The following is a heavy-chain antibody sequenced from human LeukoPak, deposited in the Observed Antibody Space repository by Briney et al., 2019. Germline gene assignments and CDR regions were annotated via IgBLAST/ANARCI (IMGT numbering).Heavy chain of an antibody. CDR1: GFSFNNYG. Sequence: GGSLRLSCAASGFSFNNYGMNWVRQAPGKGLEWVAFISYDGNTQYYADSVKGRFTISRDNAKNSLYLQMNSLRAEDTAVYYCAREEQGDYWGQGTLVTVSS. V-gene: IGHV3-30*03. CDR3: AREEQGDY. J-gene: IGHJ4*02. CDR2: ISYDGNTQ. D-gene: IGHD1/OR15-1a*01.